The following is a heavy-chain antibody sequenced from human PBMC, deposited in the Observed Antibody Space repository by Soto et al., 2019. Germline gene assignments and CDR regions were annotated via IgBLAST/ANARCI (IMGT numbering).Heavy chain of an antibody. CDR2: ISVYNGNT. J-gene: IGHJ5*02. CDR3: ARGVVVPAATGKTWFDP. D-gene: IGHD2-2*01. CDR1: GYTSTSSG. V-gene: IGHV1-18*01. Sequence: ASVKVSCKASGYTSTSSGISWVRQAPGQGLEWMGWISVYNGNTNYAQNFQGRVSMTTDTSTSTVYMELRNLRSDDTAVYYCARGVVVPAATGKTWFDPWGQGTLVTVSS.